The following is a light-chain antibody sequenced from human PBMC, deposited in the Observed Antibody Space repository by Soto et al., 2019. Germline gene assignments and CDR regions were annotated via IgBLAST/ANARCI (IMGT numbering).Light chain of an antibody. CDR2: WAS. CDR1: QTVLDSSNNRDY. J-gene: IGKJ1*01. V-gene: IGKV4-1*01. CDR3: QQDYTSPRT. Sequence: DIVMTQSPDSLAVSLGERATFNCKSSQTVLDSSNNRDYLTWYQQKPGQPPKLLIYWASTREFGVPDRFSGSGSGTDFTLTISSLQAGDVGVYYCQQDYTSPRTFGHGTKVEIK.